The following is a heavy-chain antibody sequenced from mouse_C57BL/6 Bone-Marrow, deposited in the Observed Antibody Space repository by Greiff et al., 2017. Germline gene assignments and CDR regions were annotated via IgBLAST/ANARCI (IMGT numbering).Heavy chain of an antibody. D-gene: IGHD1-1*01. CDR2: IYPGSGST. CDR3: ASSAITTVVVDY. J-gene: IGHJ2*01. V-gene: IGHV1-81*01. CDR1: GYTFTSYG. Sequence: VQLQQSGAELARPGASVKLSCKASGYTFTSYGISWVKQRTGQGLEWIGEIYPGSGSTNYNDKFKGKATFTANTSSNTAYMQLSRLTTEEAAFYSCASSAITTVVVDYWDQGTALTVSS.